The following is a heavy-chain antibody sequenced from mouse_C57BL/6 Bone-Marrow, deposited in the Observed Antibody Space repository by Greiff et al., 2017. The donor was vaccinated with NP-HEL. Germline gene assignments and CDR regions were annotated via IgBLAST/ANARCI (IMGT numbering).Heavy chain of an antibody. CDR2: IHPSSGYT. J-gene: IGHJ3*01. CDR1: GYTFTSYW. Sequence: VQLQQSGAELAKPGASVKLSCKASGYTFTSYWMHWVKQRPGQGLEWIGYIHPSSGYTKYNQKFKDKATLTADKSSSTAYMQLSSLTYEDTAVYYCARRCYYDYDGHWFAYWGQGTLVTVSA. D-gene: IGHD2-4*01. V-gene: IGHV1-7*01. CDR3: ARRCYYDYDGHWFAY.